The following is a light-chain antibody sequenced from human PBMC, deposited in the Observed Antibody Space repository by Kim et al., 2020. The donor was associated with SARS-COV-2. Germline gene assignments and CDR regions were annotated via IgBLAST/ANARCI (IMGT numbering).Light chain of an antibody. CDR2: QDS. CDR1: KLGDKY. J-gene: IGLJ2*01. CDR3: QAWDSSTV. V-gene: IGLV3-1*01. Sequence: VSVSPGKTASITCSGDKLGDKYACWYQQKPGQSPVLVIYQDSKRPSGIPERFSGSNSGNTATLTISGTQAMDEADYYGQAWDSSTVFGGGTQLTVL.